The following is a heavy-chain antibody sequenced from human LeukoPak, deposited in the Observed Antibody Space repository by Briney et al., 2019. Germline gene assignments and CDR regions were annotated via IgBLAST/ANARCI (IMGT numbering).Heavy chain of an antibody. J-gene: IGHJ5*02. Sequence: VASVKVSCKASGYTFTGYYMHWVRQAPGQGLEWMGWINPNSGGTSYAQKFQGRVTMTRDTSISTAYMELSRLRSDDTAVYYCARTILGYCSSTSCPGVYWFDPWGQGTLVTVSS. CDR3: ARTILGYCSSTSCPGVYWFDP. CDR2: INPNSGGT. V-gene: IGHV1-2*02. D-gene: IGHD2-2*01. CDR1: GYTFTGYY.